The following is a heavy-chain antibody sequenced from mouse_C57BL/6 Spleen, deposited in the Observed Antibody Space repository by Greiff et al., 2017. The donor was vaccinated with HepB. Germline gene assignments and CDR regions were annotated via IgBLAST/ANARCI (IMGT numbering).Heavy chain of an antibody. Sequence: QVQLQQPGAELVMPGASVKLSCKASGYTFTSYWMHWVKQRPGQGLEWIGEIDPSDSYTNYNQKFKGKSTLTVDKSSSTAYMQLSSLTSEDSAVYYCARSYGSSNWFAYWGQGTLVTVSA. D-gene: IGHD1-1*01. CDR2: IDPSDSYT. J-gene: IGHJ3*01. V-gene: IGHV1-69*01. CDR1: GYTFTSYW. CDR3: ARSYGSSNWFAY.